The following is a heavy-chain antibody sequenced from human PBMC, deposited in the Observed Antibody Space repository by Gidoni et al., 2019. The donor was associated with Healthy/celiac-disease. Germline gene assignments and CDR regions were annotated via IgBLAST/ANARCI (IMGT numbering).Heavy chain of an antibody. D-gene: IGHD6-13*01. Sequence: EVQLLESGGGLVQPGGSLRLSCAAPGFTFSSYAMSWVRQAPGKGLEWVSAISGSGGSTYYADSVKGRFTISRDNSKNTLYLQMNSLRAEDTAVYYCAKDLLPSSSNNWFDPWGQGTLVTVSS. CDR2: ISGSGGST. V-gene: IGHV3-23*01. CDR3: AKDLLPSSSNNWFDP. CDR1: GFTFSSYA. J-gene: IGHJ5*02.